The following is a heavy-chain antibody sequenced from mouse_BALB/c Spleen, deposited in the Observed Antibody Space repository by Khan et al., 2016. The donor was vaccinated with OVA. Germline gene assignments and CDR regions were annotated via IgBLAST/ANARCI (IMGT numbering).Heavy chain of an antibody. CDR1: GFTFSAYG. V-gene: IGHV5-6*01. CDR2: INSDGYHT. J-gene: IGHJ3*01. CDR3: ASHLTGSFAY. Sequence: EVQGVESGGDLVKPGGSLRLSCAASGFTFSAYGMSWVRQTPDKRLEWVATINSDGYHTYYPDTVKGRFTISRNNAENTLYLQMSSLKSEDTAIYYCASHLTGSFAYWGQGTLVTVSA. D-gene: IGHD4-1*01.